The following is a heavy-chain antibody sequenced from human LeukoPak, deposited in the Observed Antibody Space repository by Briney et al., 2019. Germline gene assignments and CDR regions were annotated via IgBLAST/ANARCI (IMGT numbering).Heavy chain of an antibody. D-gene: IGHD4-17*01. CDR2: LYYGVST. Sequence: GGSLRLSCAVSGFTVSGDYISWFRQAPGKGLEWVSVLYYGVSTFYKDSVKGRFTTSGDNFKNTMYLQMNSLRAEDTAVYYCARGRQNYGDYPYWGQGTLVTVSS. J-gene: IGHJ4*02. CDR3: ARGRQNYGDYPY. CDR1: GFTVSGDY. V-gene: IGHV3-53*01.